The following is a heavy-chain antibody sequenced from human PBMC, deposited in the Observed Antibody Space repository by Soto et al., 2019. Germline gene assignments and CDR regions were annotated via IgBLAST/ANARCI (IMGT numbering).Heavy chain of an antibody. CDR1: GGSISSSRYY. D-gene: IGHD3-10*01. CDR3: AVYWVPGPNWFDP. CDR2: MYYSGST. J-gene: IGHJ5*02. V-gene: IGHV4-39*01. Sequence: QLQLQESGPGLVKPSETLSLTCTVSGGSISSSRYYWGWIRQPPGKGLEWIGSMYYSGSTYYNPSLKSRVTISVDTSKNQFSLKLSSVTAADTAVYYCAVYWVPGPNWFDPWGQGTLVSVSS.